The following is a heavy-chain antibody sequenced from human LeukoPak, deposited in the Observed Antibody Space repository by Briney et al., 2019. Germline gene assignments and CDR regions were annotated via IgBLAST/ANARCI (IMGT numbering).Heavy chain of an antibody. V-gene: IGHV3-23*01. Sequence: GESLRLSCAASGFTFSSYVMSWVRQAPGKGLEWVSGIGVRGDDTYYADSVKGRFTISRDNAKNSVYLQMNSLRAEDTAVYYCARVYQGVAIFDGIDYWGQGTLVTVSS. D-gene: IGHD3-3*01. CDR1: GFTFSSYV. J-gene: IGHJ4*02. CDR2: IGVRGDDT. CDR3: ARVYQGVAIFDGIDY.